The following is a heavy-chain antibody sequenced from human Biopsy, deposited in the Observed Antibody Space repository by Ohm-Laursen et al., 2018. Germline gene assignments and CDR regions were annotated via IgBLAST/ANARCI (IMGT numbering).Heavy chain of an antibody. V-gene: IGHV4-34*01. J-gene: IGHJ5*02. CDR2: INHSGST. Sequence: LRLSCTASGFSVSSYDVNWIRQTPGKGLEWIGEINHSGSTNYKPSLDSRVAISADTSKNQFSLNLYSVTAADTAVYFCARGLPRIAPMVRGRRTWLDPWGQGTLVTVSS. CDR3: ARGLPRIAPMVRGRRTWLDP. CDR1: GFSVSSYD. D-gene: IGHD3-10*01.